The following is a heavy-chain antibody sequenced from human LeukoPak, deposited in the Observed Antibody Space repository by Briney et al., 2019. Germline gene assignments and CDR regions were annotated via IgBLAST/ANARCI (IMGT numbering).Heavy chain of an antibody. CDR2: IYYSGST. Sequence: SETLSLTCTVSGGSIGSYYWSWIRQPPGKGLEWIGYIYYSGSTNYNPSLKSRVTISVDTSKNQFSLKLSSVTAADTAVYYCARGAPYLGYYYYGMDVWGQGTTVTVSS. J-gene: IGHJ6*02. V-gene: IGHV4-59*01. CDR3: ARGAPYLGYYYYGMDV. CDR1: GGSIGSYY.